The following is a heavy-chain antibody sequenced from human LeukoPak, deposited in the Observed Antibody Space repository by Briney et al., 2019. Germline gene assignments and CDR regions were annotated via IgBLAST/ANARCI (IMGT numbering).Heavy chain of an antibody. V-gene: IGHV3-7*01. Sequence: PGGSLRLSCAASGFNFSSYWMSWVRQAPGKGLEWVANIKQDGSEKYYVDSVKGRFTTSRDNAKNSLYLQMNSLRAEDTAVYYCATLGIAARPSWFDPWGQGTLVTVSS. J-gene: IGHJ5*02. CDR1: GFNFSSYW. CDR3: ATLGIAARPSWFDP. D-gene: IGHD6-6*01. CDR2: IKQDGSEK.